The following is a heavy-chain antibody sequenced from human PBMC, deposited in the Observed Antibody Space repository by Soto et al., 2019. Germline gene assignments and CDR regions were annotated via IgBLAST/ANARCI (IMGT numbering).Heavy chain of an antibody. D-gene: IGHD3-16*01. J-gene: IGHJ4*01. CDR1: GASINSGGLY. V-gene: IGHV4-31*02. Sequence: SETLALTFTVSGASINSGGLYWSWIRHHPVKVLEWIGYVYYTGSTYYNPSLKSRVTISLDTPNNQFSLKLAAVTAADTAIYYCASGTFSTFCPEFWGQGSLVTVSS. CDR2: VYYTGST. CDR3: ASGTFSTFCPEF.